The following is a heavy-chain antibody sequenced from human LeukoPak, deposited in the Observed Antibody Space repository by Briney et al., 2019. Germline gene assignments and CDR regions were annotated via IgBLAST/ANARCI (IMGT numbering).Heavy chain of an antibody. V-gene: IGHV3-23*01. CDR2: ITGSGGSI. D-gene: IGHD2-21*02. CDR3: TRLLPSSHHFFDS. Sequence: GGSLRLSCAASGFTFRLYVMTWVRQAPGKGLEWVSAITGSGGSIYYADSVRGRFTISRDNFENTLFLQMDSLRPEDTAVYYCTRLLPSSHHFFDSWGQGTLATVSS. CDR1: GFTFRLYV. J-gene: IGHJ5*01.